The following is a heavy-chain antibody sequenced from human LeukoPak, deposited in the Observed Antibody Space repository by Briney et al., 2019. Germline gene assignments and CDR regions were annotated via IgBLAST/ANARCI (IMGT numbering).Heavy chain of an antibody. V-gene: IGHV3-33*01. J-gene: IGHJ6*02. CDR3: ARDGGKLYLDV. CDR1: GFTFSSYG. Sequence: GRSLRLSCAASGFTFSSYGMHWVRQAPGKGLEWVAVIWYDGSNKYYADSVKGRFTISRDNSKNTLYLQMNSLRAEDTAVYYCARDGGKLYLDVWGQGTAVTVSS. CDR2: IWYDGSNK. D-gene: IGHD2-8*01.